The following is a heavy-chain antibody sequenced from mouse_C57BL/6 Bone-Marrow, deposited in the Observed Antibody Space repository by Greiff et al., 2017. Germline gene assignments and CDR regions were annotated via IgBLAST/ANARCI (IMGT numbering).Heavy chain of an antibody. CDR2: ISSGGSYT. CDR1: GFTFSSYG. CDR3: ARHSYYAMDN. Sequence: EVQLVESGGDLVKPGGSLKLSCAASGFTFSSYGLSCVRQTPDKRLEWVATISSGGSYTYYPDSVKGRLTISRDNDENTLYLQMSSLKSEDTAMYYCARHSYYAMDNWGQGTS. V-gene: IGHV5-6*01. J-gene: IGHJ4*01.